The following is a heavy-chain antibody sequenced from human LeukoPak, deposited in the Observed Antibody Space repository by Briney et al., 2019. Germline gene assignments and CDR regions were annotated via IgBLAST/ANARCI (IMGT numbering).Heavy chain of an antibody. CDR3: ARDPQVGATQVFDY. D-gene: IGHD1-26*01. CDR1: GGTFSSYA. CDR2: IIPIFGTA. J-gene: IGHJ4*01. Sequence: ASVTVSCKASGGTFSSYAISWVRQAPGQGLEWMGGIIPIFGTANYAQKFQGRVTITADESTSTAYMELSSLRSEDTAVYYCARDPQVGATQVFDYWGQGTLVTVSS. V-gene: IGHV1-69*13.